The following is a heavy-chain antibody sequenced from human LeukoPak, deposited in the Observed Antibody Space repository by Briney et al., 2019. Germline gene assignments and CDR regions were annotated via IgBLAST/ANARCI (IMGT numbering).Heavy chain of an antibody. V-gene: IGHV4-39*01. D-gene: IGHD1-26*01. J-gene: IGHJ1*01. CDR1: GGSISSSSYY. Sequence: SETLSLTCTVSGGSISSSSYYWGWIRQPPGKGLEWIGSIYYSGSTYYNPSLKSRVTISVDTSKNHFSLKLSSVTAADTAVYYCARQEAVGATQYFQHWGQGTLVTVSS. CDR3: ARQEAVGATQYFQH. CDR2: IYYSGST.